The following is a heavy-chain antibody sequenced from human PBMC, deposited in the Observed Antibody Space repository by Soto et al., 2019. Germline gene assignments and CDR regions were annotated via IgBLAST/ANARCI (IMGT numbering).Heavy chain of an antibody. D-gene: IGHD1-1*01. CDR2: IYYSGNT. CDR1: GGSISTPSYY. CDR3: ARLPGITTLRRDY. V-gene: IGHV4-39*01. Sequence: QLQLQESGPGLVKPSENLSLTCSVSGGSISTPSYYWGWISQPPGKGMDWIGSIYYSGNTYYNTSLKSRVTMFVDTSRNQFSLKVNPGTAADTAVYFCARLPGITTLRRDYWGQGTLVTGSS. J-gene: IGHJ4*02.